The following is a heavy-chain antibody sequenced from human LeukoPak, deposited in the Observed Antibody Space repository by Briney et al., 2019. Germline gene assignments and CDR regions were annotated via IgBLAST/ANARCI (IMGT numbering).Heavy chain of an antibody. D-gene: IGHD4-23*01. CDR2: ISSSASTI. J-gene: IGHJ4*01. V-gene: IGHV3-48*03. Sequence: GGSLRLSCAASGFTCSSYEMHWVRQALGKGLEWVSYISSSASTIYYADSVKGRFTISSNNTKNSLYLQMNSLKAEDTAVYYCARDYGGSSPFDYWGQGTLVTVSS. CDR1: GFTCSSYE. CDR3: ARDYGGSSPFDY.